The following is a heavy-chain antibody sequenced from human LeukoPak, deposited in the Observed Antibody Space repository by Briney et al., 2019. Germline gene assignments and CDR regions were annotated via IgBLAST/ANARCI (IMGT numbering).Heavy chain of an antibody. CDR3: TTDYVWGTYRYFDY. D-gene: IGHD3-16*02. J-gene: IGHJ4*02. CDR2: IKSKTHGGTT. Sequence: NSGGSLRLSCAASGFTFNNYAMSWVRQAPGKGLEWVGRIKSKTHGGTTDYAAPVKGRFTISRDDSKDTLYLQMNSLKTEDTAVYYCTTDYVWGTYRYFDYWGQGTLVTVSS. V-gene: IGHV3-15*01. CDR1: GFTFNNYA.